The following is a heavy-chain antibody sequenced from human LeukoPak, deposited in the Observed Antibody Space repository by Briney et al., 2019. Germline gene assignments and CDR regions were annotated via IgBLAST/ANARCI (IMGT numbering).Heavy chain of an antibody. CDR3: ARSSKGYCSSTSCYIGTDP. CDR1: GGSFSGYY. CDR2: INHSGST. D-gene: IGHD2-2*02. Sequence: SETLSLTRAVYGGSFSGYYWSWIRQPPGKGLEWIGEINHSGSTNYNPSLKSRVTTSVDTYKNQFSLKLSSVTAADTAVYYCARSSKGYCSSTSCYIGTDPWGQGTLVTVSS. J-gene: IGHJ5*02. V-gene: IGHV4-34*01.